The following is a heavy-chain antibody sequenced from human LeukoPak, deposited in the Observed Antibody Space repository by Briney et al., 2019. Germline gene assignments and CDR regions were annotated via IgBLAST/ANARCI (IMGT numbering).Heavy chain of an antibody. D-gene: IGHD6-13*01. CDR1: GDSIRSYY. V-gene: IGHV4-4*07. J-gene: IGHJ4*02. CDR3: ARDPSAFAGYLDS. Sequence: SETLSLTCTVSGDSIRSYYWNWIRQSAGKGLDWIGRIYPSGGTVQYNPSLRSRVTMSLDTSTNHFSLNLTSVTAADTAVYYCARDPSAFAGYLDSWGQGILVTVSS. CDR2: IYPSGGT.